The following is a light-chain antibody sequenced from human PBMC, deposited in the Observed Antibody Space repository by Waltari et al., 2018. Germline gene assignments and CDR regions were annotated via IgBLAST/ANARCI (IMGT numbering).Light chain of an antibody. Sequence: DIQMTQSPSSLAASVGNRVTITCRASQDIRNELGWYQQKPGKAPKSLIYAAASLQSGVPSRFSGSGYGTEFTLTISALQPEDFATYYCLQHTTYPYTFGQGTKLEI. V-gene: IGKV1-17*01. CDR3: LQHTTYPYT. J-gene: IGKJ2*01. CDR2: AAA. CDR1: QDIRNE.